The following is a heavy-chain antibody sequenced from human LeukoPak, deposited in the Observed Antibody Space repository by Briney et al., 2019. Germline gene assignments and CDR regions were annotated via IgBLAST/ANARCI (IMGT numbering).Heavy chain of an antibody. CDR3: AGDPFVEMATARPP. J-gene: IGHJ5*02. V-gene: IGHV4-59*08. CDR2: IYYSGGT. CDR1: GGSISSYY. D-gene: IGHD5-24*01. Sequence: SETLSLTCTVSGGSISSYYWSWIRQPPGKGLEWIGYIYYSGGTNYNPSLKSRVTISVDTSKNQFSLKLSSVTAADTAVYYCAGDPFVEMATARPPWGQGTLVTVSS.